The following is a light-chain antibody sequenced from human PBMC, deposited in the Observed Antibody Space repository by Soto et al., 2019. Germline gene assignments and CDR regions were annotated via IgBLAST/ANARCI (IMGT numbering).Light chain of an antibody. CDR2: GAS. V-gene: IGKV3-20*01. CDR3: QQYGSSPTT. Sequence: EIVLTQSPGTLSLSPGERATLSCRASQSVSSNYLAWYQQKPGQAPRFLISGASTRATGIPDRFSGSGSGTDFTLTISRLEPEDFAVYYCQQYGSSPTTFGQGTKGDIK. CDR1: QSVSSNY. J-gene: IGKJ1*01.